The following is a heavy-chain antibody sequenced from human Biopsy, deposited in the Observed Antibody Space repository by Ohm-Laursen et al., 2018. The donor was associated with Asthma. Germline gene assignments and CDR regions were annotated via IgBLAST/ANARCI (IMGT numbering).Heavy chain of an antibody. J-gene: IGHJ4*02. CDR1: GLTVSSNG. CDR3: ARDVDLRSVY. Sequence: SLRLSCAASGLTVSSNGMSWVRQPPGKGLEWVSVIYSGGGTFYADSVKGRVTISRDISKNTLSLQMNSLRAEDTAVYYCARDVDLRSVYWGQGTLVTVSS. D-gene: IGHD2-15*01. CDR2: IYSGGGT. V-gene: IGHV3-53*01.